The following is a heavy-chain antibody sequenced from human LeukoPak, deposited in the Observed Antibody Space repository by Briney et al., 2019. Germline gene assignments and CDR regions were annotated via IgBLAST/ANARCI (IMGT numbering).Heavy chain of an antibody. CDR2: ISSSSSYI. J-gene: IGHJ4*02. CDR3: ATATVWFGELKY. Sequence: PGGSLRLSCAASRFTFSSYSMNWVRQAPGKGLEWVSSISSSSSYIYYADSVKGRFTISRDNSKNTLYLQMNSLRAEDTAVYYCATATVWFGELKYWGQGTLVTVSS. CDR1: RFTFSSYS. D-gene: IGHD3-10*01. V-gene: IGHV3-21*01.